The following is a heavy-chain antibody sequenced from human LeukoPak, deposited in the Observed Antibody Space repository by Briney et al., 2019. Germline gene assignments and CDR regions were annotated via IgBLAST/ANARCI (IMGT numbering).Heavy chain of an antibody. J-gene: IGHJ4*02. CDR2: IVVGSGNT. CDR3: AAGDDFWSGFPRGADY. D-gene: IGHD3-3*01. Sequence: ASVKVSCKASGFTFTSSAVQWVRQARGQRLEWIGWIVVGSGNTNYAQKFQERVTITRDMSTSTAYMELSSLISEDTAVYYCAAGDDFWSGFPRGADYWGQGTLVTVSS. V-gene: IGHV1-58*01. CDR1: GFTFTSSA.